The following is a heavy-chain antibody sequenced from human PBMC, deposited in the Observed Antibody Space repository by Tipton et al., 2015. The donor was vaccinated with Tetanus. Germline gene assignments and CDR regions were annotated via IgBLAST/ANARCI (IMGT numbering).Heavy chain of an antibody. D-gene: IGHD3-3*01. CDR3: ARANYNFPKKGPFDS. J-gene: IGHJ4*02. Sequence: TLSLTCSVSGGSLRSGDYQWNWIRQPPGKGLEWLAYISYSGSTNSNYALKSRITISRDTSKNQISLKLTSVTAADTAVYYCARANYNFPKKGPFDSWGQGTLVIVSS. CDR2: ISYSGST. V-gene: IGHV4-61*08. CDR1: GGSLRSGDYQ.